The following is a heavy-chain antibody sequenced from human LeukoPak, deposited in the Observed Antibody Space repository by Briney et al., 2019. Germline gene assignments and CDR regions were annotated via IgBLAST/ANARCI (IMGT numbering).Heavy chain of an antibody. CDR1: GFTFSSHG. V-gene: IGHV3-30*02. CDR2: IQYDGSKK. Sequence: GGTLRLSCVGSGFTFSSHGLSWVRQAPGKGLEWVTFIQYDGSKKYYADSVKGRFTISRDNSKNTLYLEMNSLRAEDTAVYYCARVGEKAFHLWPEIDYWGQGTLVTVS. J-gene: IGHJ4*02. CDR3: ARVGEKAFHLWPEIDY. D-gene: IGHD5-24*01.